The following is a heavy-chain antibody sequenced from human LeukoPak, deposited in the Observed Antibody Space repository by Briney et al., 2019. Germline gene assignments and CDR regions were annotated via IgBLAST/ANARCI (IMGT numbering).Heavy chain of an antibody. Sequence: SETLSLTCTVSGGSISSYYWSWIRQPAGKGLEWIGRIYTSGSTNYNPSLNSRVTMSVDTSKNQFSLNLSSVTAADTAVYYCARQSSTYYDVLTGPFDIWGQGTMVTLSS. J-gene: IGHJ3*02. CDR1: GGSISSYY. V-gene: IGHV4-4*07. CDR3: ARQSSTYYDVLTGPFDI. CDR2: IYTSGST. D-gene: IGHD3-9*01.